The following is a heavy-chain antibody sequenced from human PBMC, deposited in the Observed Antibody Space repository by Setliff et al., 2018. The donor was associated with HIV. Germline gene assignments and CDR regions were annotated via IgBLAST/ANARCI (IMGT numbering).Heavy chain of an antibody. J-gene: IGHJ4*02. Sequence: SVKVSCKASGGTFSSYAISWVRQAPGQGLEWMGRITPIFGTANYAQKFQGRVTITADKSTSTAYMELSSLRSEDTAVYYCARGVQECSSTSCSLYYFDYWGQGTLVTVSS. CDR2: ITPIFGTA. CDR1: GGTFSSYA. D-gene: IGHD2-2*01. CDR3: ARGVQECSSTSCSLYYFDY. V-gene: IGHV1-69*06.